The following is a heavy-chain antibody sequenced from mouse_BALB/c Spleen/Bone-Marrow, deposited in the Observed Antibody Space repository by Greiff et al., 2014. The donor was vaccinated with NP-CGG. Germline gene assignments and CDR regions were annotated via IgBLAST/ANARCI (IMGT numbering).Heavy chain of an antibody. CDR2: IDPANGNT. CDR3: PRLGNYGY. J-gene: IGHJ2*01. V-gene: IGHV14-3*02. CDR1: GFNIKDTY. D-gene: IGHD2-1*01. Sequence: VQLQQSGAKLVKPGASVKLSCTASGFNIKDTYMPWVKQRPEQGLEWIGRIDPANGNTKYDPKFQGRATITADTSSNTAYLQLSSLTSEDTAVYYCPRLGNYGYWGQGTTLTVSS.